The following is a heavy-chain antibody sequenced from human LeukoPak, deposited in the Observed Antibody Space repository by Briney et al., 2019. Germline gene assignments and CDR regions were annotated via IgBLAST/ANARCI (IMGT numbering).Heavy chain of an antibody. CDR2: IHYSGST. CDR3: ARRLRGPYCSGGSCIDDGMDV. J-gene: IGHJ6*02. Sequence: SETLSLTCTVSGGSISSSNYYWGWIRQSPGKGLEWIGSIHYSGSTNYNPSLKSRVTISVDTSKNQFSLKLSSVTAADTAVYYCARRLRGPYCSGGSCIDDGMDVWGQGTTVTVSS. V-gene: IGHV4-39*07. D-gene: IGHD2-15*01. CDR1: GGSISSSNYY.